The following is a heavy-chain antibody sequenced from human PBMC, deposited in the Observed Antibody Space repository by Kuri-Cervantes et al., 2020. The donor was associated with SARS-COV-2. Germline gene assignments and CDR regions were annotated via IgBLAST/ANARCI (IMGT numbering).Heavy chain of an antibody. CDR3: ARIRPIGTTVRGALYYFDY. CDR1: GFSLSTSGMC. CDR2: IDWDDDK. D-gene: IGHD3-10*01. V-gene: IGHV2-70*11. J-gene: IGHJ4*02. Sequence: SGPTLVKPTQTLTLTCTFSGFSLSTSGMCVSCIRQPPGKALEWLARIDWDDDKYYSTSLKTRLTISTDTFKNQVVLTMTNMDPVDTATYYCARIRPIGTTVRGALYYFDYWGQGTLVTVSS.